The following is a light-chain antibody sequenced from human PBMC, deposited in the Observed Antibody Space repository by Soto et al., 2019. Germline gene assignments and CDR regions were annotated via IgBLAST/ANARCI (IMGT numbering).Light chain of an antibody. CDR2: SAS. V-gene: IGKV3-15*01. CDR1: ESVSSN. CDR3: QQYNKCPLT. Sequence: EIVMTQSPATLSVSQGERATLSCRASESVSSNLAWYQQKPGLAPRLLIYSASARATGIPVRFSGSGSGTEFTLTISSLQSEDFAVYYCQQYNKCPLTFGGGTKVEI. J-gene: IGKJ4*01.